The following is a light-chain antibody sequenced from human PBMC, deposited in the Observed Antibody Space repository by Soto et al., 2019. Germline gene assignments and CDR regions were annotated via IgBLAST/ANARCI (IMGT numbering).Light chain of an antibody. CDR2: ANS. CDR1: SSNIGAGYN. J-gene: IGLJ2*01. Sequence: QSVLTQPPSVSGAPGQRVTVSCTGSSSNIGAGYNVHGYQQLPGTAPKLLIDANSNRPSGVPDRFSGSKSGTSTSRAITGLQAEDEAEYYCQSYDSSRSASVFGGGTKLTVL. V-gene: IGLV1-40*01. CDR3: QSYDSSRSASV.